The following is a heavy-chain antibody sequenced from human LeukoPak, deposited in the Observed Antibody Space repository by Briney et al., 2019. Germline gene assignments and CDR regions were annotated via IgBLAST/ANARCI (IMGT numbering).Heavy chain of an antibody. CDR3: AHTDSSSWSLDY. J-gene: IGHJ4*02. V-gene: IGHV2-5*02. Sequence: SGPTLVKPTQTLTLTCTFSEFSLSTSGVGVGWIRQPPGTALEWLALIYWDDDKRYSPSLKSRLTITKDTSKNQVVLTMTNMDPVDTATYYCAHTDSSSWSLDYWGQGTLVTVSS. CDR2: IYWDDDK. D-gene: IGHD6-13*01. CDR1: EFSLSTSGVG.